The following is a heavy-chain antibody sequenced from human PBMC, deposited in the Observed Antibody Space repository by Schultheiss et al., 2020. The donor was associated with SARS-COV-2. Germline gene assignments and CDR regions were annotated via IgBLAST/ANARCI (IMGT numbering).Heavy chain of an antibody. CDR2: IKQDGSVE. CDR3: ASSIVVVPAAIVY. Sequence: GGSLRLSCTGSGFTFGDYAVTWVRQAPGKGLEWVANIKQDGSVEHYVDSVRGRFTISRDNSKNTLYLQMNSLRAEDTAVYYCASSIVVVPAAIVYWGQGTLVTVSS. J-gene: IGHJ4*02. CDR1: GFTFGDYA. D-gene: IGHD2-2*01. V-gene: IGHV3-7*01.